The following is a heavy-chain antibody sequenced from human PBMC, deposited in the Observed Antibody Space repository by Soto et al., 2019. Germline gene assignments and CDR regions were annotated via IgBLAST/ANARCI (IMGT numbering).Heavy chain of an antibody. CDR1: GFTFSSYA. J-gene: IGHJ4*02. D-gene: IGHD6-13*01. Sequence: PGGSLRVSCAASGFTFSSYAMHWVRQAPGKGLEWVAVISYDASNKCYADSVKGRFTISRDNSKNTLYLQMNSLRTEDTAVYYCARGYSSSSAAFDYWGQGTLVTVSS. CDR2: ISYDASNK. CDR3: ARGYSSSSAAFDY. V-gene: IGHV3-30-3*01.